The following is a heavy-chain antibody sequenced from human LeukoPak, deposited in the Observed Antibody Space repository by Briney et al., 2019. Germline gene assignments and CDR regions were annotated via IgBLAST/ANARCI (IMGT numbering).Heavy chain of an antibody. D-gene: IGHD5-18*01. CDR2: IIPILGIA. CDR1: GGTFSSYA. Sequence: SVKVSCKASGGTFSSYAISWVRQAPGQGLEWMGRIIPILGIANYAQKFQGRVTITADKSTSTAYMELSSLRSEDTAVYYCTARSDTYGHFDYWGQGILVTVSS. V-gene: IGHV1-69*04. CDR3: TARSDTYGHFDY. J-gene: IGHJ4*02.